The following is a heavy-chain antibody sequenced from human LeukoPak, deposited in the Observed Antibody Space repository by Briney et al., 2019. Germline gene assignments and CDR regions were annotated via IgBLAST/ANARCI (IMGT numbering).Heavy chain of an antibody. D-gene: IGHD3-10*01. CDR3: ATALTYYYTSGSYYYDAFDI. Sequence: ASVKVSCTAFGYTFTSYGISWVRQAPGQGLEWMGWISAYNGNTNYAQKLQGRVTMTTDTSTSTAYMELRSLRSDDTAVYYCATALTYYYTSGSYYYDAFDIWGQGTMVTVSS. V-gene: IGHV1-18*01. CDR1: GYTFTSYG. CDR2: ISAYNGNT. J-gene: IGHJ3*02.